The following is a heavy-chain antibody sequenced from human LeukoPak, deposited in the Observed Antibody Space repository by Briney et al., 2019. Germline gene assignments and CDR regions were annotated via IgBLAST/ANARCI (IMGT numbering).Heavy chain of an antibody. Sequence: SVKVSCKASGGTFSSYAISWVRQAPGQGLEWMGGIIPIFGTANYAQKFQGRVTITTDESTSTAYMELSSLRSEDTAVYYCARDRKGQLVPDAFDIWGQGTMVTVSS. J-gene: IGHJ3*02. D-gene: IGHD6-6*01. CDR1: GGTFSSYA. CDR3: ARDRKGQLVPDAFDI. V-gene: IGHV1-69*05. CDR2: IIPIFGTA.